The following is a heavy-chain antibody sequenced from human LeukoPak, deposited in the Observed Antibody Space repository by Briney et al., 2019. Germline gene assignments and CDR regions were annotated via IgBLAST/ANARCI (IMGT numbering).Heavy chain of an antibody. CDR3: ATYGDYEFHFDY. J-gene: IGHJ4*02. D-gene: IGHD4-17*01. CDR1: GGSISSYY. Sequence: SETLSLTCTVSGGSISSYYWSWIRQPAGKGLEWIGRIYTSGSTNYNPSLKSRVTMSVDTSKNQFSLKLSSVTAADTAVYYCATYGDYEFHFDYWGQGTLVTVSS. V-gene: IGHV4-4*07. CDR2: IYTSGST.